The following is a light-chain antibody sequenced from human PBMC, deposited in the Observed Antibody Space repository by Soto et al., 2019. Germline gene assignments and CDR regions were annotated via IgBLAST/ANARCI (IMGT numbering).Light chain of an antibody. CDR3: QQRSSWIT. V-gene: IGKV3-11*01. Sequence: EIVLTQSPGTLSLSPGERATLSCRASQSFRGNYLAWSQQRPGQAPRLLIYDASKRASGIPARFSGSGSGTDFNLTISSIDPEDFAVDYCQQRSSWITFGQGTRLEIK. CDR2: DAS. J-gene: IGKJ5*01. CDR1: QSFRGNY.